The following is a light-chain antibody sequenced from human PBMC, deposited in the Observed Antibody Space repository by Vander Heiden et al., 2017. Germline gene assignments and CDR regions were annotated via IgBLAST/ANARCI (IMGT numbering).Light chain of an antibody. CDR1: SSNIGSNV. CDR3: AAWDDSPNAL. Sequence: SVLTQQPSVSGPPGQRVTISCSGSSSNIGSNVVNWYQQLPGTAPKLLIYSNNQRPSGVPDRISGSKSGTSASLAISGLQSEDEADYYCAAWDDSPNALFGGGTKLTVL. J-gene: IGLJ2*01. V-gene: IGLV1-44*01. CDR2: SNN.